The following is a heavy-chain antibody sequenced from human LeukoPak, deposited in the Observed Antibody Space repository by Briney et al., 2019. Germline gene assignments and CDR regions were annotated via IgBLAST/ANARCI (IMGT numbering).Heavy chain of an antibody. J-gene: IGHJ4*02. Sequence: GGSLRLSCAASGFTFSSYAMSWVRQAPGKGLEWVSSISGSGGATYYADSVKGRFTISRDNSKNTLYLQINSLRAEDTAVYYCAKEEYYYGSGSYLGFDYWGQGTLVTASS. CDR3: AKEEYYYGSGSYLGFDY. CDR2: ISGSGGAT. D-gene: IGHD3-10*01. V-gene: IGHV3-23*01. CDR1: GFTFSSYA.